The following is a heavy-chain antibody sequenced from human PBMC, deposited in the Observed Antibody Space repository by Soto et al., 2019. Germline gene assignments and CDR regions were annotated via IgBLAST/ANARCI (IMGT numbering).Heavy chain of an antibody. CDR2: IIPLFGKA. V-gene: IGHV1-69*06. D-gene: IGHD6-19*01. Sequence: SVKVSCKASGASFSTLGINWVRQAPGQGLEWMGGIIPLFGKARYAETSQGSVTITADTSTGTAYMEVSSLRSDDTAVFYCATAHNSGWYFFDYWGPGTLVTVSS. CDR3: ATAHNSGWYFFDY. J-gene: IGHJ4*02. CDR1: GASFSTLG.